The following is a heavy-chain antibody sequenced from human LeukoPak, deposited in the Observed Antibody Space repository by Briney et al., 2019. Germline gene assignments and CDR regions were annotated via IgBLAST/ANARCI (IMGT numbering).Heavy chain of an antibody. D-gene: IGHD1-1*01. CDR3: AKDRTGTKPFDL. J-gene: IGHJ2*01. Sequence: PGGSLRLSCAASGFTFSSYEMNWVRQAPGKGLEWVSYISSSGSTIYYADSVKGRFTISRDNSQNTLYLQMNSLRPEDTAVYYCAKDRTGTKPFDLWGRGTLVTVSS. V-gene: IGHV3-48*03. CDR1: GFTFSSYE. CDR2: ISSSGSTI.